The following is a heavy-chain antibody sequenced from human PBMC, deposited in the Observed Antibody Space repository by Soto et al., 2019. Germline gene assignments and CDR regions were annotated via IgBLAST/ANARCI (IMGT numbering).Heavy chain of an antibody. Sequence: QITLKESGPTLVKPTQTLTLTCTFSGFLLSTSGVGVGWIRQPPGKALEWLALIYWDDDKRYSPSLKSRLTIPKDTSKNQVVLTMTDMDPVDTATYYCAHSGFYDGSVSYQDYWGQGTLVTVSS. CDR1: GFLLSTSGVG. CDR3: AHSGFYDGSVSYQDY. CDR2: IYWDDDK. J-gene: IGHJ4*02. D-gene: IGHD3-10*01. V-gene: IGHV2-5*02.